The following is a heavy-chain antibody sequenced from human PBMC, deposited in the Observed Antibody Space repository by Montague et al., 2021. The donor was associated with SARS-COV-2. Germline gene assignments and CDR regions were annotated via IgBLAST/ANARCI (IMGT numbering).Heavy chain of an antibody. J-gene: IGHJ4*02. CDR2: IFYSGST. CDR3: ASQPIPVTGSGEFDY. D-gene: IGHD6-19*01. V-gene: IGHV4-39*01. Sequence: SETLSLTCTVSGSSISSETHYWGWIRQPPGKGLEWIGSIFYSGSTYYNSSHKSRVSISVDTSKNQFSLRLRSVTAADTAVYYCASQPIPVTGSGEFDYWGPGTLVTVSS. CDR1: GSSISSETHY.